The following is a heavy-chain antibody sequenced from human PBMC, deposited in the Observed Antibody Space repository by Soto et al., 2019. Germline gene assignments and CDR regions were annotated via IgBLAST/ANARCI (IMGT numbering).Heavy chain of an antibody. CDR1: SGSITSSNW. CDR2: VSHSGNT. CDR3: ARNRYGGYDFDY. J-gene: IGHJ4*02. V-gene: IGHV4-4*02. D-gene: IGHD5-12*01. Sequence: QVQLQESGPGLVKPSGTLSLTCAVSSGSITSSNWWSWVRQPPGKGLEWIGEVSHSGNTNYIQSLKSRVTISVDKSRNHFSLRLNSVTAADTAVYYCARNRYGGYDFDYWGQGTLVTVSS.